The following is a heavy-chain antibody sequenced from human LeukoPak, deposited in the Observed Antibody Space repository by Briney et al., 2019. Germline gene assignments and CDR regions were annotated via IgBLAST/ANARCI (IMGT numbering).Heavy chain of an antibody. J-gene: IGHJ4*02. V-gene: IGHV3-66*01. Sequence: PGGSLRPSCAASGFTVSSNYMSWVRQAPGRGLEWVSVIYSGGSTYYADSVKGRFTISRDNSKNTLYLQMNSLRAEDTAVYYCAIGDYGGKGFDYWGQGTLVTVSS. CDR2: IYSGGST. CDR1: GFTVSSNY. CDR3: AIGDYGGKGFDY. D-gene: IGHD4-23*01.